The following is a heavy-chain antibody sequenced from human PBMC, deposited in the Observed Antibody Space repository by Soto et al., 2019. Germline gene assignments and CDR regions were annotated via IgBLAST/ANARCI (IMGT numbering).Heavy chain of an antibody. V-gene: IGHV1-69*02. CDR3: ARAALPTADSMDV. Sequence: QVQLVQSGAEVKKPGSSVKVSCKASGGTFSSYTISWVRQAPGQGLEWMGRIIPILGIANYAQKFQGRVTITADKSTGQAYMALSSLRSEDTAVYYCARAALPTADSMDVWGQGTTVTVSS. CDR1: GGTFSSYT. D-gene: IGHD4-17*01. CDR2: IIPILGIA. J-gene: IGHJ6*02.